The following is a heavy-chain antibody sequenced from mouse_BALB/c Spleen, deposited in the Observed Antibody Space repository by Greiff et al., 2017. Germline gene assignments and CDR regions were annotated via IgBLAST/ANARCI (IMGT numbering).Heavy chain of an antibody. CDR1: GYSITSDYA. CDR3: ARYDYDDGAMDY. Sequence: EVQLQESGPGLVKPSQSLSLTCTVTGYSITSDYAWNWIRQFPGNKLEWMGYISYSGSTSYNPSLKSRISITRDTSKNQFFLQLNSVTTEDTATYYCARYDYDDGAMDYWGQGTSVTVSS. CDR2: ISYSGST. D-gene: IGHD2-4*01. V-gene: IGHV3-2*02. J-gene: IGHJ4*01.